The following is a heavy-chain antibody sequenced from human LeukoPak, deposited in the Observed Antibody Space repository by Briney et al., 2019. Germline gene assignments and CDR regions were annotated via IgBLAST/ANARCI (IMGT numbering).Heavy chain of an antibody. J-gene: IGHJ6*03. Sequence: PSETLSLTCTVSGDSISSYYWSWIRQPPGKGLEWIGYIYYSGSTNYNPSLKSRVTISVDTSKNQFSLKLSSVTAADTAVYYCARAETDTAMVIGYYYYYMDVWGKGTTVTISS. CDR2: IYYSGST. V-gene: IGHV4-59*01. CDR3: ARAETDTAMVIGYYYYYMDV. D-gene: IGHD5-18*01. CDR1: GDSISSYY.